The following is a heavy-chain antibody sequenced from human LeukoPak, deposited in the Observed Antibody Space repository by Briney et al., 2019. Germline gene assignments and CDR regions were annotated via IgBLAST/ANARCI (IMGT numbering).Heavy chain of an antibody. J-gene: IGHJ5*02. CDR1: GFTFSCYW. V-gene: IGHV3-7*03. Sequence: GGSLRLSCAASGFTFSCYWMTWVCQAPGKGLEWVANIKQDGSEKYYVDSVKGRFTISRDNAKNSLYPQMNSLRAEDTAVYYCMRAMEAWGQGTLVTVSS. CDR2: IKQDGSEK. CDR3: MRAMEA. D-gene: IGHD1-1*01.